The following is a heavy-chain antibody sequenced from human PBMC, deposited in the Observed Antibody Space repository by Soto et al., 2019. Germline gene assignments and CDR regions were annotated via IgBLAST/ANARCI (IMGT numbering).Heavy chain of an antibody. V-gene: IGHV1-3*01. J-gene: IGHJ4*02. Sequence: ASVKVSCKACGDTFTSYAMHWVRQAPGQRLEWMGWINAGNGNTKYSQKFQGRVTITRDTSASTAYMELSSLRSEDTAVYYCARSIVVVTALDYWGQGTLVTVS. D-gene: IGHD2-21*02. CDR2: INAGNGNT. CDR1: GDTFTSYA. CDR3: ARSIVVVTALDY.